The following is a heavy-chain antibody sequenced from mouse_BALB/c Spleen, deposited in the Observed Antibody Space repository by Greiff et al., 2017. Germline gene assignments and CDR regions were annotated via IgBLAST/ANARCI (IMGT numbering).Heavy chain of an antibody. J-gene: IGHJ2*01. CDR2: ISSGSSTI. D-gene: IGHD2-4*01. V-gene: IGHV5-17*02. CDR3: ARSMITTYYFDY. Sequence: EVMLVESGGGLVQPGGSRKLSCAASGFTFSSFGMHWVRQAPEKGLEWVAYISSGSSTIYYADTVKGRFTISRDNPKNTLFLQMTSLRSEDTAMYYCARSMITTYYFDYWGQGTTLTVSS. CDR1: GFTFSSFG.